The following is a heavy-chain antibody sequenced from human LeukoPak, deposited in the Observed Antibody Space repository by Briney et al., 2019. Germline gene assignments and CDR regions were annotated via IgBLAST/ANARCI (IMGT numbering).Heavy chain of an antibody. CDR2: ISYEGSTK. Sequence: PGGSLRLSCAASGFTFSNYGMHWVRQAPGKGLEWVAVISYEGSTKFYTDSVRGRFTISRDNSKNVVYLQMNSLRVEDTAVYYCAELGITMIGGVWGKGTTVTISS. CDR1: GFTFSNYG. J-gene: IGHJ6*04. V-gene: IGHV3-30*18. CDR3: AELGITMIGGV. D-gene: IGHD3-10*02.